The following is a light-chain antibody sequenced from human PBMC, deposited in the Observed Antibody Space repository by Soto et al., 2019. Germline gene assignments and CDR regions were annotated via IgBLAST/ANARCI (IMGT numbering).Light chain of an antibody. CDR3: QQRGDWPPIT. Sequence: EIVMTQSPVTLSVSPGERVTPSCRASQSVSSFLAWFQQKPGQPPRLLIYNSSSRTTGIPARFSGSGSGTDFTLTISSLEPEDFAVYYCQQRGDWPPITFGQGTRLEN. J-gene: IGKJ5*01. CDR2: NSS. V-gene: IGKV3-11*01. CDR1: QSVSSF.